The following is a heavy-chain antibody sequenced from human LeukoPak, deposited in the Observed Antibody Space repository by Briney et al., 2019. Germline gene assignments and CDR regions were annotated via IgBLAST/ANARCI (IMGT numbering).Heavy chain of an antibody. CDR1: GFTFSSYG. J-gene: IGHJ6*03. CDR2: ISYDGSNK. V-gene: IGHV3-30*18. Sequence: GGSLRLSCAASGFTFSSYGMHWVRQAPGKGLEWVAVISYDGSNKYYADSVKGRFTISRDNSKNTLYLQMNSLRAEDTGVYYCAKDGVVATPYYYYYMDVWGKGTTVTVSS. D-gene: IGHD5-12*01. CDR3: AKDGVVATPYYYYYMDV.